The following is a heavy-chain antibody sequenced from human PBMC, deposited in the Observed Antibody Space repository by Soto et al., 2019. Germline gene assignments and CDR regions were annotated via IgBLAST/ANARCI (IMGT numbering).Heavy chain of an antibody. V-gene: IGHV4-34*01. CDR1: GGSFSGYY. J-gene: IGHJ6*03. D-gene: IGHD3-9*01. CDR3: ASQGLPSFDWSPTPLYYMDV. CDR2: INHSGNT. Sequence: PSETLSLTCAVYGGSFSGYYWSWIRQPPGKGLEWIGEINHSGNTNYNPSLKSRVTISVDKSKNQFSLKLSSVTAADTAVYYCASQGLPSFDWSPTPLYYMDVWGKGTTVTVSS.